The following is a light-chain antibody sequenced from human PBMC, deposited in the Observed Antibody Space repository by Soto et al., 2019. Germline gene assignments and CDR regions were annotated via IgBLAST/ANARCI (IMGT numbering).Light chain of an antibody. CDR1: QSVSTNY. CDR3: QQYSSSPRT. Sequence: EIVLTQSPGTLSLSTGERATLSCRASQSVSTNYLAWYQQKPGQAPRLLIYDASRRATGIPDRFGGSGSGTDFTLTISRLEPEDFAVYYCQQYSSSPRTFGQGTKVDIK. CDR2: DAS. V-gene: IGKV3-20*01. J-gene: IGKJ1*01.